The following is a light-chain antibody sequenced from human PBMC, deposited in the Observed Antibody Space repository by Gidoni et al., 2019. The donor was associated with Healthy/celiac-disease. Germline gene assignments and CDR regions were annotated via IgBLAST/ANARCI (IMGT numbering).Light chain of an antibody. J-gene: IGLJ2*01. CDR2: GNS. Sequence: QSVLTPPPSVSGAPGQRVTISCTGSSSNIGAGYDVHWYQQLPGTAPKLLIYGNSNRPSGVPDRFSGSKSGTSASLAITGRQAEDEADYYCQSYDSSLRGVFGGGTKLTVL. CDR1: SSNIGAGYD. V-gene: IGLV1-40*01. CDR3: QSYDSSLRGV.